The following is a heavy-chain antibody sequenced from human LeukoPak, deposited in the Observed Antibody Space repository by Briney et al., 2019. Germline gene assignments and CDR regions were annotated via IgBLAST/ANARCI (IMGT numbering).Heavy chain of an antibody. CDR1: GFTFDNYS. J-gene: IGHJ4*02. CDR3: AKSFLGYSYGKIDY. D-gene: IGHD5-18*01. CDR2: ISVSGGST. Sequence: GWSLRLSCAASGFTFDNYSMSWVRPAPGKGLAWVSGISVSGGSTYYVDSVKGRFTISRDNSKNTLYLQMNSLRVDDTAVYYCAKSFLGYSYGKIDYWGQGPVVNFSS. V-gene: IGHV3-23*01.